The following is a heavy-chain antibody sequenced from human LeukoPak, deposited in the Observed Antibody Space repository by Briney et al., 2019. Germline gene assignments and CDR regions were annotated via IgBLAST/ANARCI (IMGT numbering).Heavy chain of an antibody. Sequence: GGSLRLSCAASGFTFSSYAMYWVRQAPGKGLEWVAFIRYDGNKKYYADFVKGRFTISRDNSRNTVYLQMNSLTSEDTAVYYCAKLLLETGGIGEEFDYWGQGTLVTVSS. CDR2: IRYDGNKK. V-gene: IGHV3-30*02. CDR1: GFTFSSYA. D-gene: IGHD1-26*01. J-gene: IGHJ4*02. CDR3: AKLLLETGGIGEEFDY.